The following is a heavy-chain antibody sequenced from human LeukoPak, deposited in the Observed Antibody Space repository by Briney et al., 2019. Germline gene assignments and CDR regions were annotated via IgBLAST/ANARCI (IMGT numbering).Heavy chain of an antibody. CDR3: ARTLRGYSYCPYDY. CDR2: IWYDGSNK. Sequence: GRSLRLSCGASGLTFSSYGMHWVREAPGKGLEWVAVIWYDGSNKYYADSVKGRFTISRDNSKNTLYLQMNSLRAEDTAVYYCARTLRGYSYCPYDYWGQGTLVTVSS. J-gene: IGHJ4*02. CDR1: GLTFSSYG. V-gene: IGHV3-33*01. D-gene: IGHD5-18*01.